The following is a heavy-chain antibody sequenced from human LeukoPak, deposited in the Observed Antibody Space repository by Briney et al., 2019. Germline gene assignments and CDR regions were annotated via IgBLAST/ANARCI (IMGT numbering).Heavy chain of an antibody. Sequence: GGSLRLSCAASGFTFSSHAVSWVRQAPGKGLEWVSAISGSGGTTYYADSVKGRFTISRDNSKNTPYLQMNSLRAEDTAVYYCARDAMVRGVLWYFDLWGRGTLVTVSS. CDR1: GFTFSSHA. CDR3: ARDAMVRGVLWYFDL. D-gene: IGHD3-10*01. J-gene: IGHJ2*01. CDR2: ISGSGGTT. V-gene: IGHV3-23*01.